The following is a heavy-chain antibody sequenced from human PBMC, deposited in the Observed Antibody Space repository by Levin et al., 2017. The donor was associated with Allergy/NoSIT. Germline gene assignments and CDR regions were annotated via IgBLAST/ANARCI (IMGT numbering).Heavy chain of an antibody. J-gene: IGHJ4*02. Sequence: ASVKVSCKASGYTFTTYGVSWVRQAPGQGLEWMGWISVNNGDTSYSQKFQGRISMTADTSTSTAYMELRSLKSDDTAVYYCAREWLEESLDYWGQGTLVTVSS. CDR2: ISVNNGDT. CDR3: AREWLEESLDY. D-gene: IGHD6-19*01. CDR1: GYTFTTYG. V-gene: IGHV1-18*01.